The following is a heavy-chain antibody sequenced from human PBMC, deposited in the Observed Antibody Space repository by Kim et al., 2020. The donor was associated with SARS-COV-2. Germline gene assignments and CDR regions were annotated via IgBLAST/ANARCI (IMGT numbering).Heavy chain of an antibody. J-gene: IGHJ5*02. CDR2: ISGSGVSGSGDST. CDR3: ARLVVAAKGNWFDP. V-gene: IGHV3-23*01. D-gene: IGHD2-15*01. Sequence: GGFLRLSCADSGFTSTNYVMTWVRQAPGKGLEWVSAISGSGVSGSGDSTYYADSVKGRFTISRDNSKNTLYLQMNSLRVEDTATYYCARLVVAAKGNWFDPWGQGILVTVSS. CDR1: GFTSTNYV.